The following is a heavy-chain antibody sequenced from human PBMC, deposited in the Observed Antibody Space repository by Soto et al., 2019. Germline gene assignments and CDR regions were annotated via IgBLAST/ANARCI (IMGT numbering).Heavy chain of an antibody. CDR1: GYTFTNYG. CDR2: SNAYNGNR. V-gene: IGHV1-18*01. J-gene: IGHJ4*02. D-gene: IGHD3-16*01. Sequence: QVQLVQSGAEVKKPGASVKVSCKASGYTFTNYGISWVRQPPGQGHEWMGWSNAYNGNRNYAQKLQGRVTMTTATSTSTAYMELRSLRSDDTAVYYCARDWFGVDYWGQGTLVTVSS. CDR3: ARDWFGVDY.